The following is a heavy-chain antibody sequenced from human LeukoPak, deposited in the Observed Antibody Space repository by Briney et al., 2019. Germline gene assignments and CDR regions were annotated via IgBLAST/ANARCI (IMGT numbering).Heavy chain of an antibody. CDR3: ARDGNPYCSGGNCFLDH. V-gene: IGHV3-23*01. J-gene: IGHJ4*02. CDR1: GFTFSIYA. D-gene: IGHD2-15*01. Sequence: GGSLRLSCAASGFTFSIYAMSWVRQAPGKGLGWVSVISDSGGRTYYTDFVRGRFTISRDNSKNTVYLLMNSLRADDTAVYYCARDGNPYCSGGNCFLDHWGQGTLVTVSS. CDR2: ISDSGGRT.